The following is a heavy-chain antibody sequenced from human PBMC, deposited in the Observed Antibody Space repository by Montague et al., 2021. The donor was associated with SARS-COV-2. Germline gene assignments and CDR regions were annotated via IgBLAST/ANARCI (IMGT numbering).Heavy chain of an antibody. Sequence: SETLSLTCTVSGGSISTYYWSWIRQPPGKGLEWIAYINYSGITNHNPSLKSQVSVSLDTSKNHFSLNLKSVTAADTAVYYCARSGWLTRGFDSWGQGTLVFVSS. CDR1: GGSISTYY. V-gene: IGHV4-59*01. D-gene: IGHD5-12*01. CDR3: ARSGWLTRGFDS. J-gene: IGHJ4*02. CDR2: INYSGIT.